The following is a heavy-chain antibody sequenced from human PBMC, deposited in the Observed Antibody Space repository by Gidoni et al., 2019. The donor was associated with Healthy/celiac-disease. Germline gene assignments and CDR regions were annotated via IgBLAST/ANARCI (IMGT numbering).Heavy chain of an antibody. D-gene: IGHD3-22*01. Sequence: QVQLVQSGAEVKKPGASVKVSCKASGYTFTSYDINWVRQATGQGLEWMGGMNPNSGNTGYAQKFQDRVTMTRKNSISKAYMELSSLRSEDTAVYDCARGRGYDNAFDIWGQGTMVTVSS. CDR2: MNPNSGNT. CDR1: GYTFTSYD. J-gene: IGHJ3*02. V-gene: IGHV1-8*01. CDR3: ARGRGYDNAFDI.